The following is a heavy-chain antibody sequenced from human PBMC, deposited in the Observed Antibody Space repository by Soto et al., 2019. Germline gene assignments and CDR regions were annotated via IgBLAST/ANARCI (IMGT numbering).Heavy chain of an antibody. CDR3: ARIRGSPRNYYYPGMDV. V-gene: IGHV2-70*01. J-gene: IGHJ6*02. Sequence: SGPTLVNPTQTLTLTCTFSGFSISTSGMCVSRIRQPPGKALEWLALIDWDDDKYYSTSLKTRLTISKDTSKNQVVLTMTNMDPVDTATCYCARIRGSPRNYYYPGMDVWGQGTTVTVSS. CDR2: IDWDDDK. CDR1: GFSISTSGMC. D-gene: IGHD6-13*01.